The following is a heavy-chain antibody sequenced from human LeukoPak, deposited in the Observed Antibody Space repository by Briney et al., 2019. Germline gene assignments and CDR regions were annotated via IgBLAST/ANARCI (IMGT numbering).Heavy chain of an antibody. D-gene: IGHD2-21*01. CDR3: ARGRDYSGVTFNWFDP. J-gene: IGHJ5*02. CDR1: GYTFTSYG. V-gene: IGHV1-18*01. CDR2: ISGYNGYT. Sequence: GASVKVSCKASGYTFTSYGISWVRQAPGQGLEWMGWISGYNGYTHYANNHQGRVTMTRDASISTAYMELSRLRSDDTAVYYCARGRDYSGVTFNWFDPWGQGTLVTVSS.